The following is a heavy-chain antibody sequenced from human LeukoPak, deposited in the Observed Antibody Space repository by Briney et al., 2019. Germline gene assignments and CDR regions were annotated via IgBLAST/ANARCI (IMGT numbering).Heavy chain of an antibody. J-gene: IGHJ4*02. D-gene: IGHD1-1*01. CDR2: ISGSGGST. V-gene: IGHV3-23*01. CDR3: AKSRTETDY. Sequence: GGSLRLSCAASGFAFTTYAMSWVRQAPGNGLEWVSAISGSGGSTYYADSVKGRFTISRDNSKNTLYLQMNSLRAEDTAVYYCAKSRTETDYWGQGTLVTVSS. CDR1: GFAFTTYA.